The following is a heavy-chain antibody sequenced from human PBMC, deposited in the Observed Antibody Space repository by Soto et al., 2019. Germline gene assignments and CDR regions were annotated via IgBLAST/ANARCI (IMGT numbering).Heavy chain of an antibody. D-gene: IGHD2-15*01. V-gene: IGHV4-59*01. CDR3: ARDPGQSEVLHFFDP. CDR1: GGSITGYF. CDR2: VSYTGST. J-gene: IGHJ5*02. Sequence: TSETLSLTCSVSGGSITGYFWTWIRQPPGKGLEWIGSIGSVSYTGSTKYNPSLQSRVSMSVDTSKGQFSLRVNSVTAADSAVYYCARDPGQSEVLHFFDPWGQGILVALSS.